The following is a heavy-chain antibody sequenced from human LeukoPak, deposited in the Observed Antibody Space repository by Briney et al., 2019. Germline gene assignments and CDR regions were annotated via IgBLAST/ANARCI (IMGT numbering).Heavy chain of an antibody. V-gene: IGHV4-61*02. Sequence: SETLSLTCTVSGGSISSGSYYWSWIRQPAGKGLEWIGRIYTSGSTNYNPSLKSRVTISVDTSKNQFSLKLSSVTAADTAVYYCARDQSGWVFDHWGQGTLVTVSS. CDR3: ARDQSGWVFDH. CDR1: GGSISSGSYY. J-gene: IGHJ4*02. CDR2: IYTSGST. D-gene: IGHD6-19*01.